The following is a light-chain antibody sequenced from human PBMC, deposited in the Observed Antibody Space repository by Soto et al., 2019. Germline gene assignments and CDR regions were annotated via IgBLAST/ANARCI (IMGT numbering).Light chain of an antibody. J-gene: IGKJ2*01. CDR3: LQYGTSPYT. CDR2: AAS. V-gene: IGKV3-20*01. CDR1: QSVRSNY. Sequence: EIVLTQSPGTVSLSPGERATLSCRASQSVRSNYLAWYQQKPGQAPRLLIHAASSRATGIPDMFSGSGSGTDFTLTISRLEPEEFAVYYCLQYGTSPYTFGQGTKLEIK.